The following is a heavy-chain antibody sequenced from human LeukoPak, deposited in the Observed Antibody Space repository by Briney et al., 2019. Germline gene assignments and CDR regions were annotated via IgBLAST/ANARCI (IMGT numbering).Heavy chain of an antibody. CDR3: ARAPYGSGTHLDY. V-gene: IGHV1-2*02. J-gene: IGHJ4*02. CDR2: INPNSGGT. D-gene: IGHD3-10*01. CDR1: GYTFTGYY. Sequence: ASVRVSCKASGYTFTGYYMHWVRQAPGQGLEWMGWINPNSGGTNYAQKFQGRVTMTRDTSISTAYMELSRLRSDDTAVYYCARAPYGSGTHLDYWGQGTLVTVSS.